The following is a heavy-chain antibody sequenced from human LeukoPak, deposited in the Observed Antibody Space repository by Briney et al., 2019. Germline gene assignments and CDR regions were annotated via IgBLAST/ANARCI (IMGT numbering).Heavy chain of an antibody. CDR2: IHYSGST. Sequence: SETLSLTCTVSGGSISRYYWSWIRQPPGKGLEWIGYIHYSGSTNYNPSLKSRVTISVDTSKNQFFLKLSSVTAADTAVYYCARDLRYRSGWYDWYFDPWGRGTLVTVSS. J-gene: IGHJ2*01. V-gene: IGHV4-59*01. D-gene: IGHD6-19*01. CDR1: GGSISRYY. CDR3: ARDLRYRSGWYDWYFDP.